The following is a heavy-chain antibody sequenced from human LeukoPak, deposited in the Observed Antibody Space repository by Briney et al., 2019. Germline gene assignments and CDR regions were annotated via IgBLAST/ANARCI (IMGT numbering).Heavy chain of an antibody. J-gene: IGHJ4*02. V-gene: IGHV1-18*01. D-gene: IGHD2-21*01. CDR2: ISGYNGNT. Sequence: GASVKVSCKASGYTFTSSGISWVRQAPGQGLEWMGWISGYNGNTHHAHKYQGRVTMTTDTSTSTAYMELGSLRSDDTAVYYCARELGDHAFGYWGQGTLVTVSS. CDR1: GYTFTSSG. CDR3: ARELGDHAFGY.